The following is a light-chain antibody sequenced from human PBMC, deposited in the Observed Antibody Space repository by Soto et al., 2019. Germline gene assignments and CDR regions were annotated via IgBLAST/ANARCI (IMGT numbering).Light chain of an antibody. Sequence: EIVLTQSPGTLSLYPGESATLSCRASQSVTSSYIAWYQQKPGQAPRLLIYRASTRATGIPDRFSGSGSGTDFTLIISRLEPEDFVVYHCQHYGSSPSTFGQGTKVDIK. CDR1: QSVTSSY. CDR2: RAS. J-gene: IGKJ1*01. V-gene: IGKV3-20*01. CDR3: QHYGSSPST.